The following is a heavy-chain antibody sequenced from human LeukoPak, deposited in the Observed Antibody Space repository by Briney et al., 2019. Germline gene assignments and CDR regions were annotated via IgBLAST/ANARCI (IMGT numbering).Heavy chain of an antibody. CDR3: AGLVGRYSSGLYYYYFDY. D-gene: IGHD3-22*01. CDR2: IHRSGST. J-gene: IGHJ4*02. CDR1: GGSISSSSFY. V-gene: IGHV4-39*07. Sequence: SETLSLTCSVSGGSISSSSFYWGWIRQPPGKGLEWIGSIHRSGSTYHNPSLKGRVTISADTSKNQFSLNLSSVTAADTAVYYCAGLVGRYSSGLYYYYFDYWGQGTLVTVSS.